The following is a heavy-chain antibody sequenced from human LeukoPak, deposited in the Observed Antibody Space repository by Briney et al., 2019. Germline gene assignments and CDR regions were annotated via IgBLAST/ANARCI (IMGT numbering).Heavy chain of an antibody. CDR3: ARWCEGCRPDIAS. J-gene: IGHJ4*02. Sequence: GGSLRLSCAASGFTFSMFAMTWVRQAPGKGLEWVSAISGDGLTTYFADSVKGRFTSSRDNSKNTLYLQMDSLIDGDTAIYYCARWCEGCRPDIASWGQGTLVTVSS. D-gene: IGHD2-8*01. CDR2: ISGDGLTT. V-gene: IGHV3-23*01. CDR1: GFTFSMFA.